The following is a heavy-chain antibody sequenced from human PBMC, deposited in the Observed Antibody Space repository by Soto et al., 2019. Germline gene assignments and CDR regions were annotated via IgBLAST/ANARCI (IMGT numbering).Heavy chain of an antibody. V-gene: IGHV5-10-1*01. Sequence: GESLKISCKGSGYSFAGYWTTWVRQKPGKGLEWMGRIDPSDSQTYYSPSFRGHVTISVTKSITTVFLQWSSLRASDTAMYYCARQIYDSDTGPNFQYYFDSWGQGTPVTVS. CDR1: GYSFAGYW. J-gene: IGHJ4*02. CDR3: ARQIYDSDTGPNFQYYFDS. D-gene: IGHD3-22*01. CDR2: IDPSDSQT.